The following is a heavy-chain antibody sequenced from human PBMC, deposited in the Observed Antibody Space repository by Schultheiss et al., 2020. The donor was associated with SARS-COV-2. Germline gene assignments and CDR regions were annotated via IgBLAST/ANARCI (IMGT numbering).Heavy chain of an antibody. D-gene: IGHD5-18*01. V-gene: IGHV4-59*01. CDR1: GGSISSYY. J-gene: IGHJ4*02. CDR3: AGSGYKFGARW. CDR2: IYYSGST. Sequence: SETLSLTCTVSGGSISSYYWSWIRQPPGKGLEWIGYIYYSGSTDSNPSLKSRVITSVDTSKNQFSLKLSSVTAADTAVYYCAGSGYKFGARWWGQGTLVTVSS.